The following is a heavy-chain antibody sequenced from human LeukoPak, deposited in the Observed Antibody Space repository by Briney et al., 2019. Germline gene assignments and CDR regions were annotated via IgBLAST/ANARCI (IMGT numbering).Heavy chain of an antibody. CDR2: ISPNSGGT. Sequence: GASVKVSCKTSGYTSTDYNIHWVRQAPGQGLEWMGWISPNSGGTNYAQRFQGMVTMTRDTSISTAYMDLSSLKSDDTATYYCSVWFGELSHWGQGTLVTVSS. V-gene: IGHV1-2*02. J-gene: IGHJ4*02. CDR1: GYTSTDYN. D-gene: IGHD3-10*01. CDR3: SVWFGELSH.